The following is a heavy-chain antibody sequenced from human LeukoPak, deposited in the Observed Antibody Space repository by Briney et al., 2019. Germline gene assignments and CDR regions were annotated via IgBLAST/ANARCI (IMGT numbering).Heavy chain of an antibody. Sequence: GSLRLSCAASGFAFSAYWMHWVRQAPGKGLEWIGYIYYSGSTNYNPSLKSRVTISVDTSKNQFSLKLSSVTAADTAVYYCARQGGYYYYGMDVWGQGTTVTVSS. CDR2: IYYSGST. V-gene: IGHV4-59*08. CDR1: GFAFSAYW. CDR3: ARQGGYYYYGMDV. J-gene: IGHJ6*02. D-gene: IGHD1-26*01.